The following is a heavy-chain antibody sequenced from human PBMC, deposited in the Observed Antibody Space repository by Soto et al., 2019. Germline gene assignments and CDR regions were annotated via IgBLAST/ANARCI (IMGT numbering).Heavy chain of an antibody. Sequence: SLRLSCAASGFTFSNARMSWVRQAPGKWLEWVGRIKSKTDGGTTDYAAPVKGRFTISRDDSKNTLYLQMNSLKTEDTAVYYCTTAPLRLGELSLADYWGKGTLVTGSS. D-gene: IGHD3-16*02. CDR3: TTAPLRLGELSLADY. CDR1: GFTFSNAR. V-gene: IGHV3-15*01. J-gene: IGHJ4*02. CDR2: IKSKTDGGTT.